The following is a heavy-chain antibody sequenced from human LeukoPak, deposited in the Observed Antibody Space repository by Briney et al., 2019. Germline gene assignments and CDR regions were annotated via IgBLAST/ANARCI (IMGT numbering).Heavy chain of an antibody. Sequence: SSVTDTCMGTGCIFIKYAIRWLRPAPGKGRAWMGGIITIFGTANYAQKFQGRVTITANESTSTAYMELSSLRSEDTAVYFCASDVHPSRFRELLGIWGQGTMVTVSS. V-gene: IGHV1-69*13. CDR1: GCIFIKYA. CDR2: IITIFGTA. CDR3: ASDVHPSRFRELLGI. D-gene: IGHD3-10*01. J-gene: IGHJ3*02.